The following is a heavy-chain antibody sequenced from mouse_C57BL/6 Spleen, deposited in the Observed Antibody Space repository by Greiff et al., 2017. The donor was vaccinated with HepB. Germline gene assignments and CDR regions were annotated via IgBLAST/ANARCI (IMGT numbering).Heavy chain of an antibody. J-gene: IGHJ3*01. CDR2: IDPSDSYT. CDR1: GFTFTSYW. Sequence: QVQLQQPGAELVKPGASVKLSCKASGFTFTSYWMQWVKQRPGQGLEWIGEIDPSDSYTNYNQKFKGKATLTVDTSSSTAYMQLNSLTSEDSAVYYGAKEEPYDYDGFAYWGQGTLVTVSA. V-gene: IGHV1-50*01. CDR3: AKEEPYDYDGFAY. D-gene: IGHD2-4*01.